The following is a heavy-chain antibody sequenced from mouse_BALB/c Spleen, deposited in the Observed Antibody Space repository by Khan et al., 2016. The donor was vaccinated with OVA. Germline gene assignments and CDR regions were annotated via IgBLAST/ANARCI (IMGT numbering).Heavy chain of an antibody. Sequence: VQLQQSGAELARPGASVKMSCKASGYTFTGYTMHWVKQRPGQGLEWIGYINPSSGYTKYNQKFKDKATLTADKSSSTAYMQLSSLTSEDSAVXYCARTHERWGQGTTLTVSS. V-gene: IGHV1-4*01. J-gene: IGHJ2*01. CDR1: GYTFTGYT. CDR3: ARTHER. CDR2: INPSSGYT.